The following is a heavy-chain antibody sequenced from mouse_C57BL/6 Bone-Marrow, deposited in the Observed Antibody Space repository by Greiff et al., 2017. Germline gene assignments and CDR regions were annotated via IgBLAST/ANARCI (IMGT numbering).Heavy chain of an antibody. CDR1: GFTFSSYG. CDR2: ISSGGSYT. CDR3: ARPIEPYYFDY. V-gene: IGHV5-6*01. Sequence: EVHLVESGGDLVKPGGSLKLSCAASGFTFSSYGMSWVRQTPDKRLEWVATISSGGSYTYYPDSVKGRFTISRDNAKNTLYLQMSSLKSEDTAMYYCARPIEPYYFDYWGQGTTLTVSS. J-gene: IGHJ2*01.